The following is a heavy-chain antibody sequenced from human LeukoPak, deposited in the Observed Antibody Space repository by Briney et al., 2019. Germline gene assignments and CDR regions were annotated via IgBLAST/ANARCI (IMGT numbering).Heavy chain of an antibody. J-gene: IGHJ6*02. D-gene: IGHD2-2*01. CDR1: GFTFSSYW. CDR3: ARDMSIVVVPAAGPYGMDV. V-gene: IGHV3-7*01. CDR2: IKQDGSEK. Sequence: GGSLRLSCAASGFTFSSYWMSWVRQAPGKGLEWVANIKQDGSEKYYVDSVKGRFTISRDNAKNSLYLQMNSLRAEDTAVYYCARDMSIVVVPAAGPYGMDVWGQGTTVTVSS.